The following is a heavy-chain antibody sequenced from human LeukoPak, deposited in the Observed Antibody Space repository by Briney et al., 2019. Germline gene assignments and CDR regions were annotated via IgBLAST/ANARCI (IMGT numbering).Heavy chain of an antibody. V-gene: IGHV3-7*02. Sequence: PGWSLRLSCAVSGFTFSDNWMSWVRQAPGKGLEWVANIKEDGSEKNYVDSVKGRSTISRDNAKNSLYLQMNSLRDEDTALYYCARSGNYDCWGQGTLVTVSS. J-gene: IGHJ4*02. CDR3: ARSGNYDC. D-gene: IGHD1-1*01. CDR2: IKEDGSEK. CDR1: GFTFSDNW.